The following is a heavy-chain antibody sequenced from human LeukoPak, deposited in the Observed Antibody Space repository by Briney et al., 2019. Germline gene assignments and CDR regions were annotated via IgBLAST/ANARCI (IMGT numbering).Heavy chain of an antibody. CDR3: ASYDSSGVGVY. J-gene: IGHJ4*02. V-gene: IGHV4-4*02. CDR2: IYHSGST. D-gene: IGHD3-22*01. CDR1: GGSISSSNW. Sequence: SETLSLTCAVSGGSISSSNWWSWVRQPPGKGLEWIGEIYHSGSTNYNPSLKSRVTIPVDKSKNQFSLKLSSVTAADTAVYYCASYDSSGVGVYWGQGTLVTVSS.